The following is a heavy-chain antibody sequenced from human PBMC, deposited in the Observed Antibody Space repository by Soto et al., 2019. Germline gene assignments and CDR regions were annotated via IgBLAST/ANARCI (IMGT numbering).Heavy chain of an antibody. J-gene: IGHJ6*02. CDR3: AKDLGWFGERGMDV. Sequence: GGSLRLSCAASGATFSSYGMHWVRQAPGKGLEWVAVISYDGSNKYYADSVKGRFTISRDNSKNTLYLQMNSLRAEDTAVYYCAKDLGWFGERGMDVWGQGTTVTVSS. CDR1: GATFSSYG. D-gene: IGHD3-10*01. V-gene: IGHV3-30*18. CDR2: ISYDGSNK.